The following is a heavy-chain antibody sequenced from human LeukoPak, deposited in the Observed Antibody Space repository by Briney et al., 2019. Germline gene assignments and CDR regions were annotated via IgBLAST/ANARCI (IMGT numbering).Heavy chain of an antibody. Sequence: GESLKISCNGSGYSFTNSWILWVRQLPGKGLEWMGIIYPGDSGTRYNSSFQGQVTISADKSISAAYLQWSSLKASDTAMYYCATPVAANYYYGMDVWGQGTTGTVSS. CDR1: GYSFTNSW. J-gene: IGHJ6*02. CDR3: ATPVAANYYYGMDV. CDR2: IYPGDSGT. V-gene: IGHV5-51*01. D-gene: IGHD6-19*01.